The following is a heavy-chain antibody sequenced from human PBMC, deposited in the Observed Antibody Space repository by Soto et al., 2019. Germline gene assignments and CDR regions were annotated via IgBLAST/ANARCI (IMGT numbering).Heavy chain of an antibody. CDR1: GGSFSGYY. CDR3: ARDLRRRGYSGYDVLNWFDP. CDR2: INHSGST. V-gene: IGHV4-34*01. Sequence: PSETLSLTCAVYGGSFSGYYWSWIRQPPGKGLEWIGEINHSGSTNCNPSLKSRVTISVDTSKNQFSLKLSSVTAADTAVYYCARDLRRRGYSGYDVLNWFDPWGQGTLVTVSS. J-gene: IGHJ5*02. D-gene: IGHD5-12*01.